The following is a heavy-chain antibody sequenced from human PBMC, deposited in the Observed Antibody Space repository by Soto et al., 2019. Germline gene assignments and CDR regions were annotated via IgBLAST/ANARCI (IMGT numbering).Heavy chain of an antibody. D-gene: IGHD3-10*01. V-gene: IGHV1-69*02. CDR1: GDTFNFYT. CDR3: ATSFGSGYRAFDY. CDR2: IIPYLSVS. J-gene: IGHJ4*02. Sequence: QVQLVQSGAEVKKPGSSLRVSCKASGDTFNFYTINWVRQAPGLGLEWLGRIIPYLSVSNYAQKFQVRVTITADKSTNTAYMEVRSLRSEDTAMYYCATSFGSGYRAFDYWGQGALVTVSS.